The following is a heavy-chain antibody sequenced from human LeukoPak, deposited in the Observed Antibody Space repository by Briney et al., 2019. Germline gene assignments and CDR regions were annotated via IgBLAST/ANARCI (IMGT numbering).Heavy chain of an antibody. J-gene: IGHJ4*02. CDR3: ARGTYYYDSSGYYPFDY. D-gene: IGHD3-22*01. Sequence: KTGGSLRLSCAASGFTFSAYSMSWIRQAPGKGLEWVSSISSSSSYIYYADSVKGRFTISRDNAKNSLYLQMNSLRAEDTAVYYCARGTYYYDSSGYYPFDYWGQGTLVTVSS. CDR1: GFTFSAYS. V-gene: IGHV3-21*01. CDR2: ISSSSSYI.